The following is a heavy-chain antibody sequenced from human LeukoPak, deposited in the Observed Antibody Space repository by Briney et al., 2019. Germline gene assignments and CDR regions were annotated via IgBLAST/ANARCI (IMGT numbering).Heavy chain of an antibody. Sequence: ASVKVSCKASGYTFTSYYMHWVRQAPGQGLEWMGIITPSGGSTSYAQKFQGRVTMTRDTSTSTVYMELSSLRSEDTAVYYCARSRGRIVVVTDDDAFDIWGQGTMVTVSS. J-gene: IGHJ3*02. CDR2: ITPSGGST. V-gene: IGHV1-46*01. CDR1: GYTFTSYY. CDR3: ARSRGRIVVVTDDDAFDI. D-gene: IGHD2-21*02.